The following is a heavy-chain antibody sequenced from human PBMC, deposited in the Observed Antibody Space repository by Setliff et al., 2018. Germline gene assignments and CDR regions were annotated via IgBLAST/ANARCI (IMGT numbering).Heavy chain of an antibody. Sequence: SETLSLTCSVSGGSISNYYWSWIRQSPGKGLEWIGRIHASGSPDYNPSFKSRVTISRDTSTNQFSLKLGSVTAADTAVYYCARERYFDWFFEDWGHGTLVTVSS. CDR2: IHASGSP. V-gene: IGHV4-4*08. CDR1: GGSISNYY. J-gene: IGHJ4*01. D-gene: IGHD3-9*01. CDR3: ARERYFDWFFED.